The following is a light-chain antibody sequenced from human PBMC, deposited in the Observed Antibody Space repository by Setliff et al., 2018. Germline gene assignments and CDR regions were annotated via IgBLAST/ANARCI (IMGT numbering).Light chain of an antibody. CDR3: NAYSADTTYV. CDR1: GRDVGSYDL. Sequence: QSVLTQPASVSGSPGQTITTACSGTGRDVGSYDLVSWYQQHPGKAPKLIIYAVSDRPSGVSHRFSGSKSGNTAYLTISGLRTEDEADYYCNAYSADTTYVFGSGTKAPS. CDR2: AVS. J-gene: IGLJ1*01. V-gene: IGLV2-14*03.